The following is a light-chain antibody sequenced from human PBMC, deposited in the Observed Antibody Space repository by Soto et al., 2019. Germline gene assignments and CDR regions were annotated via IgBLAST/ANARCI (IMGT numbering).Light chain of an antibody. CDR1: SSDIGSYTY. J-gene: IGLJ3*02. Sequence: QSALTQPASVSGSPGQSITISCTGTSSDIGSYTYVSWYQHHPGKVPKLMIYEVSNRPSGVSDRFSGSKSGNTASLTISGLQAEDEADYYCSSYTGSSTLVFGGGTKLTVL. CDR3: SSYTGSSTLV. CDR2: EVS. V-gene: IGLV2-14*01.